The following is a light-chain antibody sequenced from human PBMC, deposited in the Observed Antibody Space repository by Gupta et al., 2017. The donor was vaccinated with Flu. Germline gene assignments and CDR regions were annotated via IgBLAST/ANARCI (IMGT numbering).Light chain of an antibody. CDR3: QQYDAWPTWT. V-gene: IGKV3-15*01. CDR1: QSVSTN. Sequence: EIVITQSPATLSLSPAQRATLYCRASQSVSTNLAWYQQKPGQAPRLLIYGASTRVTGVPVRFSGSGSGTEFTLTIGSLQSEDFAVYYCQQYDAWPTWTFGEGTRV. CDR2: GAS. J-gene: IGKJ1*01.